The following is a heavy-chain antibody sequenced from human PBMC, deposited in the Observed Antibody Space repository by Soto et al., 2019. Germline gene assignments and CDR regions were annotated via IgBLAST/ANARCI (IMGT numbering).Heavy chain of an antibody. CDR2: INHSGST. Sequence: ASETLSLTCAVYGGSFSCYYWSWIRQPPGRGLEWIGEINHSGSTNYNPSLKSRVTISVDTSKNQFSLKLSSVTAADTAVYYCAXVGYDFWSGYFERGMDVWGQGTTVTVSS. J-gene: IGHJ6*01. V-gene: IGHV4-34*01. D-gene: IGHD3-3*01. CDR3: AXVGYDFWSGYFERGMDV. CDR1: GGSFSCYY.